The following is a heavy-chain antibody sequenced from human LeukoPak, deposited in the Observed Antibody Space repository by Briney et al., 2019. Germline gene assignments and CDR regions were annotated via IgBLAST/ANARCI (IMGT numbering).Heavy chain of an antibody. Sequence: GGSLLLSCAASGFTFSSYRMNWVRQAPGKGLEWVSSISSSSSYIYYADSVKGRFTISRDNAKNSLYLQMNSLRAEDTAVYYCARGPEYYDFWSGYSNYYGMDVWGQGTTVTVSS. D-gene: IGHD3-3*01. CDR1: GFTFSSYR. V-gene: IGHV3-21*01. J-gene: IGHJ6*02. CDR2: ISSSSSYI. CDR3: ARGPEYYDFWSGYSNYYGMDV.